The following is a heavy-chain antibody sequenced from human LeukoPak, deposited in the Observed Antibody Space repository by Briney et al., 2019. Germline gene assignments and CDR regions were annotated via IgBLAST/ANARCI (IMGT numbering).Heavy chain of an antibody. V-gene: IGHV3-7*04. J-gene: IGHJ4*02. CDR3: ARDKITGASSFDH. D-gene: IGHD1-14*01. Sequence: GGSLRLSCAASEFTFSTYWMSWVRQAPGKGPEWVANIRQDGGEIYCVDSVKGRFTISRDNAKSSLYLQMNSLRAEDTAVYYCARDKITGASSFDHWGQGTLVTVSS. CDR1: EFTFSTYW. CDR2: IRQDGGEI.